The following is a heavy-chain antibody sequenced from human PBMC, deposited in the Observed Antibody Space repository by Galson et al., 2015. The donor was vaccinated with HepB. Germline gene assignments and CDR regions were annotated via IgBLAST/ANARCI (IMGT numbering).Heavy chain of an antibody. CDR3: ARHEDSIPHDY. J-gene: IGHJ4*02. CDR2: IYYSGST. Sequence: SETLSLTCTVSGGSISSSSYYWGWIRQPPGKGLEWIGSIYYSGSTYYNPSLKSRVTISVDTSKNQFSLKLSSVTAADTAVYYCARHEDSIPHDYWGQGTLVTVSS. V-gene: IGHV4-39*01. D-gene: IGHD3-22*01. CDR1: GGSISSSSYY.